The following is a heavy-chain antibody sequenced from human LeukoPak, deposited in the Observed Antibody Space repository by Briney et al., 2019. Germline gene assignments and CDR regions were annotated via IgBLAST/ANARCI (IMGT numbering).Heavy chain of an antibody. CDR3: VKSGHFFLYFFVS. D-gene: IGHD2/OR15-2a*01. CDR2: ISGSGDTT. Sequence: SGGSLRLSCTASGFTFSNYAVSWVRQAPGKGLEWISGISGSGDTTYYADAVKGRFTISRDNSKNTLFLQMSSLRVEDTAVYYCVKSGHFFLYFFVSWGQGTQLPVS. CDR1: GFTFSNYA. V-gene: IGHV3-23*01. J-gene: IGHJ4*02.